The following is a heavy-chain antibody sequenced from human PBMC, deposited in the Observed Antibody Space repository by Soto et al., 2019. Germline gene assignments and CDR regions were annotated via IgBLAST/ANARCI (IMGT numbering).Heavy chain of an antibody. D-gene: IGHD1-1*01. CDR3: VKGYWKGDV. CDR1: GFTFSTYA. CDR2: ISGSGGSI. V-gene: IGHV3-23*01. Sequence: EVQLLASGGGLVQPGGSLRLSCAASGFTFSTYAMNWVRQAPGNGLEWVSAISGSGGSIHYADSVKGRFTISRDNSKKTMYLQMNSMRDEDTAVYHCVKGYWKGDVWGQGTTVTVSS. J-gene: IGHJ6*02.